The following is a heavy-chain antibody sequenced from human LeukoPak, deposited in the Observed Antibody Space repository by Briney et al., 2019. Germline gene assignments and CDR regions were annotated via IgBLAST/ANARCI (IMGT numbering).Heavy chain of an antibody. J-gene: IGHJ5*02. CDR2: ISYGGSNK. CDR1: GFTFSSYG. V-gene: IGHV3-30*18. Sequence: GGSLRLSCAASGFTFSSYGMHWVRQAPGKGLEWVAVISYGGSNKYYADSVKGRFTISRDNSKNTLHLQMNSLRAEDTAVYYCAKDRAAAGTRWFDPWGQGTLVTVSS. D-gene: IGHD6-13*01. CDR3: AKDRAAAGTRWFDP.